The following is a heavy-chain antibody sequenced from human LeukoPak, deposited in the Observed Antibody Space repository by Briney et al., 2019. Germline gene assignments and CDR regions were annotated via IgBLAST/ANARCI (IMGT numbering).Heavy chain of an antibody. CDR3: ARGADSGSYYNWFDP. CDR1: GGSFSDYY. J-gene: IGHJ5*02. Sequence: SETLSLTCAVSGGSFSDYYWSWFRQPPGKGLEWIGEINHSGGTSDNPSLKSRVTISIDTSKNQFSLQLSSVTAADTAVYYCARGADSGSYYNWFDPWGQGTLVTVSS. CDR2: INHSGGT. V-gene: IGHV4-34*01. D-gene: IGHD1-26*01.